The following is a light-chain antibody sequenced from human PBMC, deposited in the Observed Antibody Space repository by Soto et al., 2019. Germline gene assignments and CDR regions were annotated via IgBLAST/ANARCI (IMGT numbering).Light chain of an antibody. CDR2: DVN. CDR1: SSDVGNYNY. CDR3: CSYAGSFTVV. V-gene: IGLV2-11*01. Sequence: QSALTRPHSVSGSPGQSVTISCTGTSSDVGNYNYVSWYQQHPGKAPKLMIYDVNKRPSGVPDRFSGSKSGNTASLTISGLQAEDEADYYCCSYAGSFTVVFGGGTKLTVL. J-gene: IGLJ2*01.